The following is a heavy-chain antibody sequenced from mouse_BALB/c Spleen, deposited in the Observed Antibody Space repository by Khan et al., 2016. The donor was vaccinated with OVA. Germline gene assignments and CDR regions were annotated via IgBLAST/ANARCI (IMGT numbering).Heavy chain of an antibody. J-gene: IGHJ3*01. D-gene: IGHD1-1*01. CDR3: ARLAYYYNCEGFAY. CDR2: INTGGAYT. CDR1: GFTFSTYG. Sequence: EVHLVESGGDFVRPGGSLKLSCAASGFTFSTYGMSWVRQTPDKRLEWVATINTGGAYTYYPDSVKGRFTISRDTATNTLYLQLSSLKSEDTAIYYCARLAYYYNCEGFAYWGQGTLVTVSA. V-gene: IGHV5-6*01.